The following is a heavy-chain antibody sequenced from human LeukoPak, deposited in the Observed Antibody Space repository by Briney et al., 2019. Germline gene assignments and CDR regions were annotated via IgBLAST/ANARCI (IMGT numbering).Heavy chain of an antibody. CDR1: GYTFTGYY. CDR3: ARDSSSGYYFGY. D-gene: IGHD3-22*01. Sequence: GASVKVSCKASGYTFTGYYMHWVRQAPGQGLEWMGGIIPIFGTANYAQKFQGRVTITTDESTSTAYMELSSLRSEDTAVYYCARDSSSGYYFGYWGQGTLVTVSS. J-gene: IGHJ4*02. V-gene: IGHV1-69*05. CDR2: IIPIFGTA.